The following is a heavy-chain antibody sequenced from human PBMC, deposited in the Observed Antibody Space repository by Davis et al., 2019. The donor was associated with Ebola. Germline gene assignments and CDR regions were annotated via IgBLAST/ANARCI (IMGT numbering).Heavy chain of an antibody. J-gene: IGHJ4*02. Sequence: ESLKISCAASGFTVSSNYMSWVRQAPGKGLEWVSVIYSGGSTYYADSVKGRFTISRDNAKNSLYLQMNSLRAEDTAVYYCARDRGWQQFDYWGQGTLVTVSS. CDR1: GFTVSSNY. V-gene: IGHV3-53*01. CDR2: IYSGGST. CDR3: ARDRGWQQFDY. D-gene: IGHD1/OR15-1a*01.